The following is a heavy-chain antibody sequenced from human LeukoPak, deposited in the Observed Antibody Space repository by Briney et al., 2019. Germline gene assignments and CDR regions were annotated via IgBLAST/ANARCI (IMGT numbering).Heavy chain of an antibody. J-gene: IGHJ4*02. CDR3: ANIEWELRTGYYFDY. CDR2: IRYDGSNK. Sequence: PGGSLRLSCAASGFTFSSYGMHWVRQAPGKGLEWVAFIRYDGSNKYYADSVKGRFTISRDNSKNTLYLQMNSLRAEDTAVYYCANIEWELRTGYYFDYWGQGTLVTVSS. V-gene: IGHV3-30*02. D-gene: IGHD1-26*01. CDR1: GFTFSSYG.